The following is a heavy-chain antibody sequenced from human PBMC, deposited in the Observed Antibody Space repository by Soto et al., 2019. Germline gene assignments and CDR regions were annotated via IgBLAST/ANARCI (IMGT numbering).Heavy chain of an antibody. CDR3: TRGVGYCTNGVCYSNYYYYGMDV. D-gene: IGHD2-8*01. V-gene: IGHV4-61*01. CDR1: GGSVSSGSYY. CDR2: IYYSGST. Sequence: PSETLSLTCTVSGGSVSSGSYYWSWILQPPGKGLEWIGYIYYSGSTNYNPSLKSRVTISVDTSKNQFSLKLSSVTAADTAVYYCTRGVGYCTNGVCYSNYYYYGMDVWGQGTTVTVSS. J-gene: IGHJ6*02.